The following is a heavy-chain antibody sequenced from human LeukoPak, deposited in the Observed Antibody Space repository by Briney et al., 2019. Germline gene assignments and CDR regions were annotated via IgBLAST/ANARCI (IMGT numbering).Heavy chain of an antibody. CDR2: IFGSGST. CDR3: ATALVVASTIFDI. J-gene: IGHJ4*02. CDR1: GYSITSDYY. Sequence: SGTLSLTCTVSGYSITSDYYWGWIRQPPGKGLEWIGSIFGSGSTFYNPSLKSRLTISVDTSKSHFSLKLSSVTAADSAVYYCATALVVASTIFDIWGQGTLVTVSS. V-gene: IGHV4-38-2*02. D-gene: IGHD2-15*01.